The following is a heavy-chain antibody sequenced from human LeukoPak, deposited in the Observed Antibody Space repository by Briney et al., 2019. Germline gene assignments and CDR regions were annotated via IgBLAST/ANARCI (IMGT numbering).Heavy chain of an antibody. V-gene: IGHV4-39*01. D-gene: IGHD6-13*01. CDR1: GGSISSSSYY. CDR2: IYYSGST. CDR3: ARHRIAAADDAFEI. J-gene: IGHJ3*02. Sequence: SETLSLTCTVSGGSISSSSYYWGWIRQPPGKGLEWIGTIYYSGSTYYNPSLKGRVTISVDTSKNLFSLKLSSVTAADAAVYYCARHRIAAADDAFEIWGQGTMVTVSS.